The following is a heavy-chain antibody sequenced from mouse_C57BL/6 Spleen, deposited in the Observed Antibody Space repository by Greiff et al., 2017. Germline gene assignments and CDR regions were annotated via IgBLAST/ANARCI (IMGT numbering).Heavy chain of an antibody. V-gene: IGHV6-3*01. CDR2: IRLKSDNYAT. J-gene: IGHJ3*01. D-gene: IGHD2-2*01. Sequence: EVHLVESGGGLVQPGGSMKLSCVASGFTFSNYWMNWVRQSPEKGLEWVAQIRLKSDNYATHYAESVKGRFTISRDDSKSGVYLQMNNLRAEDTGNYYCTAGGYDDGFAYWGQGTLVTVSA. CDR1: GFTFSNYW. CDR3: TAGGYDDGFAY.